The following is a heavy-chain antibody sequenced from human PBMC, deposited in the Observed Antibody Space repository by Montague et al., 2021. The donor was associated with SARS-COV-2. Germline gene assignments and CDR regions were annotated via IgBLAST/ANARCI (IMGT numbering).Heavy chain of an antibody. D-gene: IGHD3-3*01. CDR3: ARDPWRITIFGVVTRYGMDV. CDR1: GGSVSSGSYY. Sequence: SETLSLTCTVSGGSVSSGSYYWSWIRQPPGKGLGWIGYIYYSGSTNYNPSLKSRVTISVDTSKNQFSLKLSSVTAADTAVYYCARDPWRITIFGVVTRYGMDVWGQGTTVTVSS. V-gene: IGHV4-61*01. J-gene: IGHJ6*02. CDR2: IYYSGST.